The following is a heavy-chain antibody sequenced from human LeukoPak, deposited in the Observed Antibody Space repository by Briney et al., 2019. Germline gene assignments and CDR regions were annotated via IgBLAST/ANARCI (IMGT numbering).Heavy chain of an antibody. Sequence: GGSLRLSRAASGFTFSNYWMSWVRQAPGKGLEWVANINQGGSVKYHVDSVKGRFTISRDNAKNSLYLQMNSLRAEDTAVYYCARSPYSGYDLGYWGQGTLVTVSS. CDR3: ARSPYSGYDLGY. CDR1: GFTFSNYW. J-gene: IGHJ4*02. V-gene: IGHV3-7*01. D-gene: IGHD5-12*01. CDR2: INQGGSVK.